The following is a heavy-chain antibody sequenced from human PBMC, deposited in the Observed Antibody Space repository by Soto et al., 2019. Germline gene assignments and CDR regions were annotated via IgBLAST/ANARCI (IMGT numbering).Heavy chain of an antibody. D-gene: IGHD3-16*01. J-gene: IGHJ3*01. CDR1: GFTFSNYA. CDR2: VSGSTSSTI. CDR3: AKDLIWGPPRDGFDA. V-gene: IGHV3-23*01. Sequence: EVQLLESGGGLVQPGGSLRLSCRASGFTFSNYAMSWVRQAPGKGPEWVSTVSGSTSSTIYYADSVKGRFTISRDNSKTTLYRQVTSLRDEDTAVYYCAKDLIWGPPRDGFDARGPGTIVTVSS.